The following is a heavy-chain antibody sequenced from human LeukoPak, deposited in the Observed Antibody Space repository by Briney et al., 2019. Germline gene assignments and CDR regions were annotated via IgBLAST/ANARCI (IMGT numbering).Heavy chain of an antibody. CDR3: ARVVVGDSTGWYYFDY. D-gene: IGHD6-19*01. J-gene: IGHJ4*02. CDR1: GGSISSSSYY. Sequence: SETLSLTCTVSGGSISSSSYYWGWIRQPPGKGLEWVGYIYDTGSTYYNPSLKNRLTISVDASKNQFSLKLSSVTAADTAVYFCARVVVGDSTGWYYFDYWGQGTLVTVSS. V-gene: IGHV4-39*07. CDR2: IYDTGST.